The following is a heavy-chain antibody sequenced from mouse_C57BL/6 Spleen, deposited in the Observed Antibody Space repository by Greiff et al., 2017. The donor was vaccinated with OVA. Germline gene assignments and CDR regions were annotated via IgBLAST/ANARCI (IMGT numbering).Heavy chain of an antibody. CDR3: AREDYYGSSYVFAY. D-gene: IGHD1-1*01. CDR1: GYTFTSYW. CDR2: IYPGSGST. V-gene: IGHV1-55*01. Sequence: QVQLKQPGAELVKPGASVKMSCKASGYTFTSYWITWVKQRPGQGLEWIGDIYPGSGSTNYNEKFKSKATLTVDTSSSTAYMQLSSLTSEDSAVYYCAREDYYGSSYVFAYWGQGTLVTVSA. J-gene: IGHJ3*01.